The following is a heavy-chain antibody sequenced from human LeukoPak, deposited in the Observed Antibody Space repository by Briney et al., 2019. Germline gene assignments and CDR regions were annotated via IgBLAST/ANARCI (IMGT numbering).Heavy chain of an antibody. J-gene: IGHJ4*02. CDR1: GGSLTIGHYY. CDR3: ARGQDAFKTGY. D-gene: IGHD5-24*01. CDR2: IHPSGIT. V-gene: IGHV4-31*03. Sequence: SETLSLTCTVSGGSLTIGHYYWTWIRQHPGKGLEWIGYIHPSGITDYNPSLQSRVTMSLDTSQNQFSLKLTSVTAADTPIYYCARGQDAFKTGYWGQGTLVTVSS.